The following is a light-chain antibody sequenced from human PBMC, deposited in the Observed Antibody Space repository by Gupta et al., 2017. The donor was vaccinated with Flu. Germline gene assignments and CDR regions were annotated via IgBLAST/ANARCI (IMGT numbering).Light chain of an antibody. V-gene: IGLV6-57*01. CDR2: DHD. J-gene: IGLJ3*02. Sequence: NLVLTQPHPVSEAPGKTITISCPRNSGSICSNYVQWCQPRPGSSPTTVIYDHDPRPPGVPERFSASIDNSSDSASLTLSGLQKEDEADYYCQSFGSSDLTWVFGGGTRLTVL. CDR1: SGSICSNY. CDR3: QSFGSSDLTWV.